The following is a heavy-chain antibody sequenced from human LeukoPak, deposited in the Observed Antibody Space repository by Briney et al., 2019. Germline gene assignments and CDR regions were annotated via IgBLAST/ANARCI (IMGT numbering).Heavy chain of an antibody. CDR2: INPNSGGT. CDR1: GYTFTHHY. D-gene: IGHD2-21*01. J-gene: IGHJ4*02. V-gene: IGHV1-2*06. CDR3: ARDSADRRVVVITLPFDY. Sequence: GASVRVSCKASGYTFTHHYIHWVRQAPGQGPGGMGRINPNSGGTNYAQKFQGRVTLTRDSPISTAYMELSRLRSDDTAVYYCARDSADRRVVVITLPFDYWGQGTVVTVSS.